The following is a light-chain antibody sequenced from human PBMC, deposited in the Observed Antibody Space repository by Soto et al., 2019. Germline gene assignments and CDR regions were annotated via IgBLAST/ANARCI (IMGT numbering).Light chain of an antibody. CDR2: KAS. Sequence: DIQMTQSPSTLSASVGDRVTITCRASQSVSSWLAWYQQKPGEVPKLLIYKASSLESGVKSRFSSSGSGTEFTLTISSLQPDYFRPYYSQQYSRKPLTFGGWTKVKI. J-gene: IGKJ4*01. CDR1: QSVSSW. V-gene: IGKV1-5*03. CDR3: QQYSRKPLT.